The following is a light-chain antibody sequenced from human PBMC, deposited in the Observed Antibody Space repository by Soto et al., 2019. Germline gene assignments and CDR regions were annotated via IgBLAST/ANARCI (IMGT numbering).Light chain of an antibody. J-gene: IGLJ1*01. Sequence: QSVLTQPPSVSAAPGQKVTISCSGSSSNIGNNYVSWYQQLPGTAPKLLIYENNKRPSRIPDRFSGSKSGTSATLGITGLQTGDEADYYCGTWDSSLSAYVFGPGTKVTV. V-gene: IGLV1-51*02. CDR1: SSNIGNNY. CDR3: GTWDSSLSAYV. CDR2: ENN.